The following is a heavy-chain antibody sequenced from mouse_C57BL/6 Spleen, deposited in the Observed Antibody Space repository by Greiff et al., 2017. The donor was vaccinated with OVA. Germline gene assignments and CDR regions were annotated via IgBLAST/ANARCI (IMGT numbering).Heavy chain of an antibody. V-gene: IGHV14-1*01. D-gene: IGHD1-1*01. J-gene: IGHJ1*03. Sequence: VPLQQSGAELVRPGASVKLSCTASGFNIKDYYMHWVKQRPEQGLEWIGRIDPEDGDTEYAPKFQGKAPLTADPSSHTAYLQLSSLTSENTAVYYCTKLYVSSPWYYYVWGTGTTGTVSS. CDR2: IDPEDGDT. CDR3: TKLYVSSPWYYYV. CDR1: GFNIKDYY.